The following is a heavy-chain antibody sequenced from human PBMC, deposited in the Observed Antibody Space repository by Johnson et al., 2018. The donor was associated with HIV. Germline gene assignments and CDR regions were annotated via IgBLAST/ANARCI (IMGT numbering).Heavy chain of an antibody. V-gene: IGHV3-30-3*01. CDR2: ISYDGSNK. J-gene: IGHJ3*02. Sequence: VQLVESGGGVVQPGRSLRLSCAASGFTFSSYAMHWVRQAPGKGLEWVAVISYDGSNKYYADSVKGRFTISRDNSKNTLYLQMNSLRAEDTAVYYCAKGLNWGGDAFDIWGQGTMVTVSS. CDR1: GFTFSSYA. D-gene: IGHD7-27*01. CDR3: AKGLNWGGDAFDI.